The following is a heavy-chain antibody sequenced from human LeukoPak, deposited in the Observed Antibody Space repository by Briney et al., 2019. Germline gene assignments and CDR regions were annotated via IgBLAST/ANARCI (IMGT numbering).Heavy chain of an antibody. CDR3: AREPIVVVVAATNYFDY. CDR2: ISAYNGNT. CDR1: GYTFTSYG. Sequence: ASVKVSCKASGYTFTSYGISWVRQAPGQGLEWMGWISAYNGNTNYAQKLQGRVTMTTDTSTSTAYMELRSLRSDDTAVYYCAREPIVVVVAATNYFDYWGQGTLVTVSS. J-gene: IGHJ4*02. V-gene: IGHV1-18*01. D-gene: IGHD2-15*01.